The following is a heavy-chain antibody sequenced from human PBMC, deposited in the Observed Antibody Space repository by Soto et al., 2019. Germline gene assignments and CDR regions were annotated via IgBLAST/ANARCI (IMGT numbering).Heavy chain of an antibody. CDR1: GFTFSSYA. CDR2: ISGSGGST. V-gene: IGHV3-23*01. CDR3: AKTPITMIVVVSVFDY. J-gene: IGHJ4*02. Sequence: TGGSLRLSCAASGFTFSSYAMSWVRQAPGKGLEWVSAISGSGGSTYYADSVKGRFTISRDNSKNTLYLQMNSLRAEDTAVYYCAKTPITMIVVVSVFDYWGQGTLVTVS. D-gene: IGHD3-22*01.